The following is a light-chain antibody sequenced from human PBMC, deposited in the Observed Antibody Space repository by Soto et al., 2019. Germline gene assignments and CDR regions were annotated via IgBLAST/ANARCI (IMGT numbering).Light chain of an antibody. Sequence: DIPMTQSPSSLSASVGDRVTITCRTSQSISSYLNGYQQKPGKAPKLLIYAASSLQSGVPSRFSGSVSGTDFTLTISSVQPEDCATYYCQQSYRSPRTFGQGTKVEIK. CDR2: AAS. J-gene: IGKJ1*01. V-gene: IGKV1-39*01. CDR3: QQSYRSPRT. CDR1: QSISSY.